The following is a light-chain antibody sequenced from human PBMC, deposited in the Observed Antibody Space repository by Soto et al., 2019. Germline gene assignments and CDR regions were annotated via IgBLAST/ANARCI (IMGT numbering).Light chain of an antibody. CDR1: NSEVGGYNY. V-gene: IGLV2-14*01. J-gene: IGLJ1*01. Sequence: LTYTASVTGFPLQSLRIIRNRNNSEVGGYNYVSWYQQHPGKAPKFMIYDVSNRPSGVSNRFSGSKSGNTASLTISGLQAEDEADYYCSSYTTSNTRQIVFGTG. CDR3: SSYTTSNTRQIV. CDR2: DVS.